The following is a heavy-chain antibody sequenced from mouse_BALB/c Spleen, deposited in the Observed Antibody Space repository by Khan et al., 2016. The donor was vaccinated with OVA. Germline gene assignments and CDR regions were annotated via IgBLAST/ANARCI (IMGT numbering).Heavy chain of an antibody. D-gene: IGHD1-1*01. CDR2: ISPGSGST. CDR1: GYTFTSYW. V-gene: IGHV1S41*01. Sequence: DLVKPGASVKLSCKASGYTFTSYWINWIKQRPGQGLEWIGRISPGSGSTYYNEMFKSQATLTVDTSSSTAYIQLSILSAEDSAVYFCARESDYGRNCYAMDYWGQGTSVTVSS. CDR3: ARESDYGRNCYAMDY. J-gene: IGHJ4*01.